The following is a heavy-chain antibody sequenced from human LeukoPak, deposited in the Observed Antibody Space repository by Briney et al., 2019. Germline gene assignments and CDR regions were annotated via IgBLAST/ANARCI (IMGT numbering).Heavy chain of an antibody. V-gene: IGHV4-34*01. CDR3: ARDRQPYYYYMDV. Sequence: SETLSLTCAVYGGSFNNYYWSWIRQPPGKGLEWIGSIYYSGSTYYNPSLKSRVTISVDTSKNQFSLKLSSVTAADTAVYYCARDRQPYYYYMDVWGKGTTVTVSS. CDR1: GGSFNNYY. CDR2: IYYSGST. J-gene: IGHJ6*03. D-gene: IGHD2-2*01.